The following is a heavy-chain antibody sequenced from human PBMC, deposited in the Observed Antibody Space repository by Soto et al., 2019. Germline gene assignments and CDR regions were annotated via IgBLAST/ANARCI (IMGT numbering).Heavy chain of an antibody. CDR2: ISGSGGST. Sequence: GGSLRLSCAASGFTFSSYAMSWVRQAPGKGLEWVSAISGSGGSTYYADSVKGRFTVSRDNSKNTLYLQMNSLRAEATAVYNCAKERVGPGSYFYLWGPGILVTVS. CDR1: GFTFSSYA. J-gene: IGHJ2*01. CDR3: AKERVGPGSYFYL. V-gene: IGHV3-23*01.